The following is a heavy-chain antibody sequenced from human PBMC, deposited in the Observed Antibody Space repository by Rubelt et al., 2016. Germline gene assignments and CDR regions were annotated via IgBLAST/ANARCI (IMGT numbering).Heavy chain of an antibody. Sequence: QVQLQQWGAGLLKPSETLSLTCAVYGGSFSGYYWSWIRQPPGKGLEWIGEINHSGSTNYNPSLKSRVTISVDTSKNQFSLKLSSVTAADTAVYYCARVRVGATHPENDAFDIWGQGTMVTVSS. D-gene: IGHD1-26*01. CDR2: INHSGST. CDR3: ARVRVGATHPENDAFDI. CDR1: GGSFSGYY. V-gene: IGHV4-34*01. J-gene: IGHJ3*02.